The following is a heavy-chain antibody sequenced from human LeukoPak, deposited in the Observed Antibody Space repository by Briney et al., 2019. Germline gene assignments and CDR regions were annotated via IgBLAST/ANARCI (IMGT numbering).Heavy chain of an antibody. D-gene: IGHD3-10*01. CDR1: GGSISTYY. Sequence: SETLSLTCTVSGGSISTYYWSWIRQPPGKGLGWIAHIHYSGSTKYNPSLKSRVTISVDTSKNQFSLKLSSVTAADTAVYYYARYGSGAYALDVWGQGTMVTVSS. CDR2: IHYSGST. CDR3: ARYGSGAYALDV. V-gene: IGHV4-59*08. J-gene: IGHJ3*01.